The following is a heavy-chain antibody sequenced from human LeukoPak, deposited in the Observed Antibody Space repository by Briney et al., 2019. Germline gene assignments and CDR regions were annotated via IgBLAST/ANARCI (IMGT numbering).Heavy chain of an antibody. Sequence: PSETLSLTCTVSGGSISSGGYYWSWIRQHPGKGLEWIGYIYYSGSTYYNPSLKSRVTISVDTSKNQFSLKLSSVTAADAAVYYCATGGHCSSTSCPLEWLYYWGQGTLVTVSS. V-gene: IGHV4-31*03. CDR1: GGSISSGGYY. CDR3: ATGGHCSSTSCPLEWLYY. D-gene: IGHD2-2*01. J-gene: IGHJ4*02. CDR2: IYYSGST.